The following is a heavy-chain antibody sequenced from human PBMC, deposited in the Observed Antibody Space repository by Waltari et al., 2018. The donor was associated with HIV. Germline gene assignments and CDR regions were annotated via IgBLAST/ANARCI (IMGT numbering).Heavy chain of an antibody. Sequence: TFSSYAMHWVRQAPGKGLEWVAVISYDGSNKYYADSVKGRFTISRDNSKNTLYLQMNSLRAEDTAVYYCAREAPGAGPTVTSEYFDYWGQGTLVTVSS. CDR3: AREAPGAGPTVTSEYFDY. CDR1: TFSSYA. CDR2: ISYDGSNK. J-gene: IGHJ4*02. V-gene: IGHV3-30-3*01. D-gene: IGHD4-17*01.